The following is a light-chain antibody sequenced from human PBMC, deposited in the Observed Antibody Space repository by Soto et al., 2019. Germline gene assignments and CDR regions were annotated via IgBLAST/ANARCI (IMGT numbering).Light chain of an antibody. J-gene: IGLJ1*01. V-gene: IGLV2-14*01. Sequence: VLTQPASVSGSPGQSITISCTGTSSDVGGYNSVSWYQQHPGKAPKLMIYEVSNRPSGVSNRFSGSKSGNTASLTISGLQAEDEADYYCSSYTSSSTLVFGTGTKVTVL. CDR1: SSDVGGYNS. CDR3: SSYTSSSTLV. CDR2: EVS.